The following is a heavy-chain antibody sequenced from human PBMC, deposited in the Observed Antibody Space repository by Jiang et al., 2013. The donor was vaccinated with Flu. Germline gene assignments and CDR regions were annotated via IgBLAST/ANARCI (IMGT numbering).Heavy chain of an antibody. Sequence: QSGSELKRPGASVKISCKISGYTFTSHAIHWVRQTPGQAFEWMGWTNPGDGKTLISEKFLGRLTISRDTSASTIYMELSSLTSADTAVYYCARNAQQSANLLAPFDPWGQGTLVSVSS. CDR1: GYTFTSHA. J-gene: IGHJ5*02. V-gene: IGHV1-3*01. CDR3: ARNAQQSANLLAPFDP. CDR2: TNPGDGKT. D-gene: IGHD6-25*01.